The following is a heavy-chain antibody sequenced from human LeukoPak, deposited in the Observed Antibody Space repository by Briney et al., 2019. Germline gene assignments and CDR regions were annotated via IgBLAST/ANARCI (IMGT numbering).Heavy chain of an antibody. J-gene: IGHJ5*02. CDR1: GFTFSSYG. CDR2: ISGSGGST. D-gene: IGHD3-10*01. Sequence: GSLRLSCAASGFTFSSYGMSWVRQAPGKGLEWVSAISGSGGSTYYADSVKGRFTISRDNAKNSLYLQMNSLRAEDTAVYYCARSKDYYGSGSSSWGQGTLVTVSS. V-gene: IGHV3-23*01. CDR3: ARSKDYYGSGSSS.